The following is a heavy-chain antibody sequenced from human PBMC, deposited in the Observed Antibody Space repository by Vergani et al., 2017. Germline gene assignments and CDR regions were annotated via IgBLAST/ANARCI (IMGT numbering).Heavy chain of an antibody. D-gene: IGHD3-22*01. CDR1: GGSVSSGSYY. CDR3: ARDAVVADDAFDI. Sequence: QVQLQESGPGLVKPSETLSLTCTVSGGSVSSGSYYWSWIRQPPGKGLEWIGYIYYSGSTNYNPSLKSRVTISVDTSKNQFSLKLSSVTAADTAVFYCARDAVVADDAFDIWGQGTMVTVSS. J-gene: IGHJ3*02. V-gene: IGHV4-61*01. CDR2: IYYSGST.